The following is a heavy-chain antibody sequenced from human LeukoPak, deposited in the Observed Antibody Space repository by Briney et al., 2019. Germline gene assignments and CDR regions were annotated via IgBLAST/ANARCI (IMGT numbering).Heavy chain of an antibody. J-gene: IGHJ4*02. CDR3: ARDLVGGIWSAGF. CDR2: ITPNTGDT. CDR1: GYTFTGYY. V-gene: IGHV1-2*06. D-gene: IGHD3-3*01. Sequence: ASVKVSCKASGYTFTGYYVHWVRQAPGQGLEWMGRITPNTGDTIYAQRFQGRATMTRDTCISAAYMELSSLRSDDTAIYYCARDLVGGIWSAGFWGQGTLVTVSS.